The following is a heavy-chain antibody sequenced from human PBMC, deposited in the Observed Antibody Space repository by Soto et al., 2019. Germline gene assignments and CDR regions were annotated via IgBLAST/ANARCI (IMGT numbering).Heavy chain of an antibody. CDR1: GFIFRDYA. Sequence: EVQLLESGGGLVQPGGSLRLSCAASGFIFRDYAMTWVRQAPGKGLEWVASISGGAISTYYADSVKGRFTFSRDNSKNTLYLQMSRLRADDTAIYYCAKEARASCGTAGDNWGQGTLFPVSS. CDR2: ISGGAIST. D-gene: IGHD2-21*01. CDR3: AKEARASCGTAGDN. J-gene: IGHJ4*02. V-gene: IGHV3-23*01.